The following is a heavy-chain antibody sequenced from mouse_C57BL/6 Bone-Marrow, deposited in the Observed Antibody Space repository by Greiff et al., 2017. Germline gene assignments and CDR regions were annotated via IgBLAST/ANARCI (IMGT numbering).Heavy chain of an antibody. CDR1: GYTFTSYW. CDR3: AREEISYGAMDY. Sequence: QVQLQQPGAELVMPGASVKLSCKASGYTFTSYWMHWVKQRPGQGLEWIGEIDPSDSYTNYNQKFKGKSTLTVDKSSSTAYMQLSSLTSEDSAVYYCAREEISYGAMDYWGQGTSVTVPS. D-gene: IGHD1-1*02. CDR2: IDPSDSYT. V-gene: IGHV1-69*01. J-gene: IGHJ4*01.